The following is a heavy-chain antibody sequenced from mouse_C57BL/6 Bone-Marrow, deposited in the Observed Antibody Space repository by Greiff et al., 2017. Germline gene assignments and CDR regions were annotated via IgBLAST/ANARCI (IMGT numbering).Heavy chain of an antibody. D-gene: IGHD2-14*01. Sequence: VQLQQPGAELVKPGASVKLSCKASGYTFTSYWMQWVKQRPGQGLEWIGEIGPSDSYTNYNQKFEGKATLTVDTSSSTAYMQLSSLTSEDSAVYYCARNGYGWYFDVWGTGTTVTVSS. V-gene: IGHV1-50*01. CDR3: ARNGYGWYFDV. CDR1: GYTFTSYW. J-gene: IGHJ1*03. CDR2: IGPSDSYT.